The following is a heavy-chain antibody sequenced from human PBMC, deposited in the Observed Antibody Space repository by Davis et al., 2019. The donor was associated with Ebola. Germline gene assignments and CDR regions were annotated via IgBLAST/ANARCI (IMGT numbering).Heavy chain of an antibody. V-gene: IGHV1-18*01. CDR2: ISTYNGNT. Sequence: ASVKVSCKASGYSFTDDGISWVRQAPGQGLEWMGWISTYNGNTNYAQKVQGRITMTTDTSTSTAYMELRSLRSDDTARYYCARGIVVVPAAIQHVEMATSELDYWGQGTLVTVSS. CDR3: ARGIVVVPAAIQHVEMATSELDY. D-gene: IGHD2-2*01. J-gene: IGHJ4*02. CDR1: GYSFTDDG.